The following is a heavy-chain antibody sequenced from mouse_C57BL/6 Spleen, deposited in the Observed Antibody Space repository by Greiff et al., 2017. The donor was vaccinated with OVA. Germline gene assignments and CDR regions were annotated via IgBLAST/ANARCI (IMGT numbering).Heavy chain of an antibody. D-gene: IGHD2-3*01. CDR1: GYTFTSYW. Sequence: QVQLQQPGAELVRPGSSVKLSCKASGYTFTSYWMDWVKQRPGQGLEWIGNIYPSDSETHYNQKFKGKATLTVDKSSSTAYMQLSSLTSEDSAVYYCAKREGYYDYWGQGTTLTVSA. J-gene: IGHJ2*01. V-gene: IGHV1-61*01. CDR2: IYPSDSET. CDR3: AKREGYYDY.